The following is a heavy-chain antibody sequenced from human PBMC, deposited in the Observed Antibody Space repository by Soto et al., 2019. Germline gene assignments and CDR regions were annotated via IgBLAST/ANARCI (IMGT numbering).Heavy chain of an antibody. CDR3: PRGSPWGRNFVL. Sequence: QVQLQQWGAGLLKPSETLSLTCAVYGGSFSGYYWSWLRQPPGKGLEWFGEINHSGSTNYNPAHRSRGTISVDTSKTQFSLKLSSVAVAYSAVYYFPRGSPWGRNFVLWGRGPLVTVSS. J-gene: IGHJ2*01. CDR1: GGSFSGYY. D-gene: IGHD7-27*01. V-gene: IGHV4-34*01. CDR2: INHSGST.